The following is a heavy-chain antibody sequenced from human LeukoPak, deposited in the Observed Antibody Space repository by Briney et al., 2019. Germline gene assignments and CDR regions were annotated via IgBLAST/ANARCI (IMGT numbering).Heavy chain of an antibody. CDR2: INPNSGGT. V-gene: IGHV1-2*06. D-gene: IGHD3-10*01. CDR3: ALITMVRGPPEIDY. Sequence: ASVKVSCKASGYTFTGYYMHWVRQAPGQGLEWMERINPNSGGTNYAQKFQGRVTMTRDTSISTAYMELSRLRSDDTAVYYCALITMVRGPPEIDYWGQGTLVTVSS. J-gene: IGHJ4*02. CDR1: GYTFTGYY.